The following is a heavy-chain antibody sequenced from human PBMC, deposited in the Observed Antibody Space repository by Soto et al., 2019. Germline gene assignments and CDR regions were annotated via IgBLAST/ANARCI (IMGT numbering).Heavy chain of an antibody. CDR3: ARDRNIAAAGWGFDP. Sequence: SETLSLTCAVSGDSISSVYHWAWIRQPPGKGLEWVASIYHSGTTYYNPSLTSRVTISVDTSKNQFSLKLSSVTAADTAVYYCARDRNIAAAGWGFDPWGQGTLVTVSS. CDR2: IYHSGTT. D-gene: IGHD6-13*01. J-gene: IGHJ5*02. CDR1: GDSISSVYH. V-gene: IGHV4-38-2*02.